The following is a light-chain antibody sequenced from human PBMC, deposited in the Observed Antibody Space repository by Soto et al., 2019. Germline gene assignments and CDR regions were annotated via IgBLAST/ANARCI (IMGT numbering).Light chain of an antibody. V-gene: IGLV2-8*01. CDR2: EVT. Sequence: QSVLTQPPSASGSLGQSVTISCTGTSSDVGGYNYVSWHQQHPGKAPKVMIYEVTKRPPGVPDRFSGSKSGNTASLTVSGLQAPDEADYYCSSFAGGGNPVLLGGGTKLTVL. J-gene: IGLJ2*01. CDR3: SSFAGGGNPVL. CDR1: SSDVGGYNY.